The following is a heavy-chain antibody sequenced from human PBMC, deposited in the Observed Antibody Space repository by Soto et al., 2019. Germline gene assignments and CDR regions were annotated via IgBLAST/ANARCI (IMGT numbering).Heavy chain of an antibody. J-gene: IGHJ4*02. CDR1: GGSISSYY. Sequence: PSETLSLTCTVSGGSISSYYWSWIRQPPGKGLEWIGYIYYSGSTNYNPSLKSRATISVDTSKNQFSLKLSSVTAADTAVYYCARSYYDFWSGSSTFDYWGQGTLVTSPQ. CDR2: IYYSGST. D-gene: IGHD3-3*01. CDR3: ARSYYDFWSGSSTFDY. V-gene: IGHV4-59*01.